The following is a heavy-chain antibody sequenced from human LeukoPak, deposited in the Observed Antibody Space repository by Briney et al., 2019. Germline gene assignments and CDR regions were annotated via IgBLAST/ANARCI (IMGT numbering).Heavy chain of an antibody. CDR3: AKDAAGPEY. CDR2: ISASGSGT. CDR1: GLTFSSYS. Sequence: GGSLRLSCAVSGLTFSSYSMSWVRQAPGEGLYWVSGISASGSGTYYADSLTGRFTISRDNSKNTLYLQMNNLRVEDPAVYYCAKDAAGPEYWGQGTLVTVST. V-gene: IGHV3-23*01. J-gene: IGHJ4*02. D-gene: IGHD6-13*01.